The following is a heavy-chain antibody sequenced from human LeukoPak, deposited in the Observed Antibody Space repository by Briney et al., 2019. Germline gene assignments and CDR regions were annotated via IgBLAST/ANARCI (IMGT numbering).Heavy chain of an antibody. CDR2: ISSSGSTI. V-gene: IGHV3-48*03. Sequence: GGSLRLSCAASGFTFSSYEMNWVRQAPGKGLEWVSYISSSGSTIYYADSVKGRFTISRDNAKNSLYLQMDSLRAEDTAVYYCARGLAVTALGYWGQGTLVTVSS. J-gene: IGHJ4*02. D-gene: IGHD2-21*02. CDR1: GFTFSSYE. CDR3: ARGLAVTALGY.